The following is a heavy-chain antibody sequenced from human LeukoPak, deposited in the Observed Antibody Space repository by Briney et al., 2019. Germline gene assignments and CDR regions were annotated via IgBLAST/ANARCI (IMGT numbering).Heavy chain of an antibody. CDR2: ISSSGSTI. V-gene: IGHV3-48*03. CDR3: ARDRGWSSVFDY. Sequence: GGSLRLSCAASGFTFSSYEMNWVRQAPGKGLEWVSYISSSGSTIYYADSVKGRFTISRDNAKNSLYLQMNSLRAEDTAVYYCARDRGWSSVFDYWGQGTLVTVSS. CDR1: GFTFSSYE. D-gene: IGHD6-19*01. J-gene: IGHJ4*02.